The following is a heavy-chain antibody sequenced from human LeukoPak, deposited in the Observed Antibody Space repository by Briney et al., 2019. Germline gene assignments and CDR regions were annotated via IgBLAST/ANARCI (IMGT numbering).Heavy chain of an antibody. CDR2: IKKNGGIT. CDR1: GFTFDDYG. J-gene: IGHJ4*02. CDR3: VRGFSNGPFDY. V-gene: IGHV3-20*04. D-gene: IGHD6-19*01. Sequence: PGGSLRLSCAASGFTFDDYGMSWVRQAPGKGLEWVSGIKKNGGITSYADSVKGRFTTSRDNAKKSLYLQMNSLRAEDTALFYCVRGFSNGPFDYWGRGTPVTVSS.